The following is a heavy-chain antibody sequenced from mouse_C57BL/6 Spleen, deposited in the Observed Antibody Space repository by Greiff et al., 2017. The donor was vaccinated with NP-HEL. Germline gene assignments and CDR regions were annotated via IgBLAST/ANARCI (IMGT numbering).Heavy chain of an antibody. CDR3: ARSRYYGSLGDY. D-gene: IGHD1-1*01. CDR1: GYAFSSSW. CDR2: IYPGDGDT. V-gene: IGHV1-82*01. J-gene: IGHJ2*01. Sequence: QVQLQQSGPELVKPGASVKISCKASGYAFSSSWMNWVKQRPGKGLEWIGRIYPGDGDTNYNGKFKGKATLTADKSSSTAYMQLSSLTSEDSAVYFCARSRYYGSLGDYWGQGTTLTVSS.